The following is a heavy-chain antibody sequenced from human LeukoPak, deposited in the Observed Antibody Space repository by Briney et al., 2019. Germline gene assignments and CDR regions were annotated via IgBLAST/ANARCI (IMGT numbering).Heavy chain of an antibody. Sequence: PGGSLRLSCAASGFTFSSYGMHWVRQAPGKGLEWVAVISYDGSNKYYADSVKGRFTISRDNSKNTLFLQMNSLRGEDTAVYYCAKVVVYYYDSSGYDCWGQGTLVTVSS. CDR2: ISYDGSNK. V-gene: IGHV3-30*18. J-gene: IGHJ4*02. CDR3: AKVVVYYYDSSGYDC. D-gene: IGHD3-22*01. CDR1: GFTFSSYG.